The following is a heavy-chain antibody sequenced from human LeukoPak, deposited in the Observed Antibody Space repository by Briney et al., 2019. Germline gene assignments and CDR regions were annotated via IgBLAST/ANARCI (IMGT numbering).Heavy chain of an antibody. D-gene: IGHD3/OR15-3a*01. CDR1: GGSFSVYH. CDR3: ARQPPGGAMISYYYYYMDV. V-gene: IGHV4-34*01. CDR2: INHSGST. Sequence: SETLSLTCAVYGGSFSVYHWSWIRQPPGKGLEWIGEINHSGSTNYIPSLKSRVTISIDTSKNQFSLKLSSVTAADTAVYYCARQPPGGAMISYYYYYMDVWGKGTTVTVSS. J-gene: IGHJ6*03.